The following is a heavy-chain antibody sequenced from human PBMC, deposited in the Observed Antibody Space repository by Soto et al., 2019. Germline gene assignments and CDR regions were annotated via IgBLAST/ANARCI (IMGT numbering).Heavy chain of an antibody. J-gene: IGHJ5*02. D-gene: IGHD4-4*01. CDR1: GGSISSGDYY. CDR2: IYYSGFT. Sequence: QVQLQESGPGLVKPSQTLSLTCTVSGGSISSGDYYWSWIRQPPGKGLEWIGYIYYSGFTYYNPSLNSRLTMSVDTSKNQFSLKLSSVIAADTAVYYCARSDNYVPVYHWGQGTLVTVSS. CDR3: ARSDNYVPVYH. V-gene: IGHV4-30-4*01.